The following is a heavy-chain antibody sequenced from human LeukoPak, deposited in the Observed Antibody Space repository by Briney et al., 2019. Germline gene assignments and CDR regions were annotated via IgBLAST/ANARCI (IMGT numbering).Heavy chain of an antibody. Sequence: GGSLRLSCAASGFTFSSYAMSWVRQAPGKELEWVSAISGNGGSTYYADSVKGRFTISRDNSKNTLYLQMNSLRAEDTAVYYCAKRKYYDFWSGYSDAFDIWGQGTMVTVSS. D-gene: IGHD3-3*01. V-gene: IGHV3-23*01. CDR3: AKRKYYDFWSGYSDAFDI. J-gene: IGHJ3*02. CDR1: GFTFSSYA. CDR2: ISGNGGST.